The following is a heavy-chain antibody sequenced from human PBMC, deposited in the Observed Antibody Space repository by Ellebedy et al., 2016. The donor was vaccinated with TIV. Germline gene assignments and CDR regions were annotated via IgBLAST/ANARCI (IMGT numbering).Heavy chain of an antibody. V-gene: IGHV5-51*01. J-gene: IGHJ2*01. D-gene: IGHD1-1*01. CDR1: GYIFTNYW. Sequence: GESLKISCHVSGYIFTNYWIGWVRQRPGEGLEWMGITYPGDSDTRYSPSFQGQVTVSTDKSINTAYLQWGRLKASDTAIYYCARLRAAIPGTRHLGWYFDVWGHGTLVTVSS. CDR3: ARLRAAIPGTRHLGWYFDV. CDR2: TYPGDSDT.